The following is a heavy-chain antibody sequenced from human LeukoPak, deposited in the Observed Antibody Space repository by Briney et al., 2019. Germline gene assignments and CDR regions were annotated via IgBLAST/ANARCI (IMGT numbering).Heavy chain of an antibody. CDR1: GFTFRSYA. J-gene: IGHJ4*02. D-gene: IGHD6-6*01. Sequence: PGGSLRLSCAASGFTFRSYAMSWVRQAPGKGLEWLAGISGSDDTTYYPDSVKGRFSISRDNSKNTLYLQMNSLRAEDTAVYYCAKEGPSSSSGELVWGQGTLVTVSS. CDR3: AKEGPSSSSGELV. CDR2: ISGSDDTT. V-gene: IGHV3-23*01.